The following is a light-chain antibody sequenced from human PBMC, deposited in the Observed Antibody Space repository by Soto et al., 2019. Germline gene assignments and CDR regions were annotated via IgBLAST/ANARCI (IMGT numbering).Light chain of an antibody. Sequence: SYELTQPPSVSVSLGQMARITCSGEALPKKYAYWYQQKPGQFPVLVIYKDSERPSGIPERFSGSSSGTIVTLTISGVQAEDEADYYCLSADSSGFRVFGGGTKLTVL. V-gene: IGLV3-16*01. CDR2: KDS. J-gene: IGLJ3*02. CDR3: LSADSSGFRV. CDR1: ALPKKY.